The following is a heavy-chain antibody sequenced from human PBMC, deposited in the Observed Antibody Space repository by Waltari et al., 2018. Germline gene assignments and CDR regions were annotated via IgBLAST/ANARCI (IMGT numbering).Heavy chain of an antibody. Sequence: EVQLVESGGGLVQPGGSLRLSCAVSGFTFSNYAMHWVRQAQGKGMVTVTAIRGIGRDKSYGKCVKGRFSIFRDNSKNTLYLQMGSLGAEDMGLDYWAREASGGKFWYHDLWGRGTLVTVSS. CDR3: AREASGGKFWYHDL. J-gene: IGHJ2*01. CDR2: IRGIGRDK. CDR1: GFTFSNYA. D-gene: IGHD2-15*01. V-gene: IGHV3-64*01.